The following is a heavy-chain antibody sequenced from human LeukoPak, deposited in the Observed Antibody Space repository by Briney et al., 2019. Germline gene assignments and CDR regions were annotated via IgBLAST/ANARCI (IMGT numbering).Heavy chain of an antibody. CDR1: GGAISSSSYY. D-gene: IGHD3-10*01. CDR3: ASADLITMAWA. V-gene: IGHV4-39*07. CDR2: IYYSGST. Sequence: LLKPSETLSLTCTVSGGAISSSSYYWGWIRQPPGKGLEWIGSIYYSGSTYYNPSLKSRVTISVVPSKSQFSLKLSSVTAADTAVYYCASADLITMAWAWGQGTLVTVSS. J-gene: IGHJ4*02.